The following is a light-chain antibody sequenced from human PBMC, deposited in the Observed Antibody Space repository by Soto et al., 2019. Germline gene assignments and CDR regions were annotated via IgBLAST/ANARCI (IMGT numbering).Light chain of an antibody. CDR1: QGIRSD. Sequence: DIQMTQFPSSLSASVGDRVNITCRASQGIRSDLGWYQQKAGEAPKRLIQAASNLQSGVPSRFSGSGSGTEFTLTISSLQPEDSATYYCLQQNSYPLTFGGGTKVEVK. J-gene: IGKJ4*01. V-gene: IGKV1-17*01. CDR3: LQQNSYPLT. CDR2: AAS.